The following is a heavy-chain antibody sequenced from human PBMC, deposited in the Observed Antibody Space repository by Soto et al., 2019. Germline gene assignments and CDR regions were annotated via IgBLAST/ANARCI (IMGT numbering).Heavy chain of an antibody. J-gene: IGHJ4*01. CDR2: ISYSVST. Sequence: QVQLQESGPGLVQPSQTLSLTCTVSGGSISSGGYYWSCIRQHPGTGLEWMGHISYSVSTYYNTSLKSRVTISVDTSSNQFSLIVNSVTAADTAVYYCARGVLHWGQGTLGTVSS. V-gene: IGHV4-31*03. CDR3: ARGVLH. CDR1: GGSISSGGYY.